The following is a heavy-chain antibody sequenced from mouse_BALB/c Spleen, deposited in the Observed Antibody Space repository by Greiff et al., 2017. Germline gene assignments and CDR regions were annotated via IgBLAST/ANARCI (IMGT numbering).Heavy chain of an antibody. Sequence: VQRVESGPGLVAPSQSLSITCTVSGFSLTSYDISWIRQPPGKGLEWLGVIWTGGGTNYNSAFMSRLSISKDNSKSQVFLKMNSLQTDDTAIYYCVRSYGNYGGFAYWGQGTLVTVSA. V-gene: IGHV2-9-2*01. D-gene: IGHD2-1*01. CDR2: IWTGGGT. CDR1: GFSLTSYD. CDR3: VRSYGNYGGFAY. J-gene: IGHJ3*01.